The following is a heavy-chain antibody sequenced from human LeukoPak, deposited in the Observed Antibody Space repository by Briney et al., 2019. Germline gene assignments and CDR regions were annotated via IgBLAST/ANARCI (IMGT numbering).Heavy chain of an antibody. CDR2: ISAYNDNT. CDR3: ARDSPYSSGWNWFDP. CDR1: GYTLTNYG. J-gene: IGHJ5*02. V-gene: IGHV1-18*01. Sequence: ASVKVSCKASGYTLTNYGVSWVRQAPGQGLEWMGWISAYNDNTNYAQKLQGRVTMTTDTSTSTAYMELRSLRSDDTAVYYCARDSPYSSGWNWFDPWGQGTLVTVSS. D-gene: IGHD6-19*01.